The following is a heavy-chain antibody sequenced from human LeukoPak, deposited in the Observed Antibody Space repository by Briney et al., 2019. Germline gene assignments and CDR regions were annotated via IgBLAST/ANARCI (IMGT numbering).Heavy chain of an antibody. V-gene: IGHV4-59*01. CDR3: ARVDSTGIVGATFDY. Sequence: SETLSLTCTVSGGSISSYYWSWIRQPPGKGLEWIGYIYYSGSTNYNPSLKSRVTISVDTSKNQFSLKLSSVTAADTAVYYCARVDSTGIVGATFDYWGQGTLVTVSS. CDR2: IYYSGST. J-gene: IGHJ4*02. CDR1: GGSISSYY. D-gene: IGHD1-26*01.